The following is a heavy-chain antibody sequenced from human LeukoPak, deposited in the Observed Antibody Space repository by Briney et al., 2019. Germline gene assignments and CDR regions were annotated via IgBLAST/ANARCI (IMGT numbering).Heavy chain of an antibody. D-gene: IGHD6-19*01. V-gene: IGHV4-39*07. J-gene: IGHJ4*02. CDR3: ARVSSIAVAVDY. CDR1: GGSISSSSYY. Sequence: PSETLSLTCAVSGGSISSSSYYWGWIRQPPGKGLEWIGSIYYSGSTNYNPPLKSRVTISVDTSKNQFSLKLSSVTAADTAVYYCARVSSIAVAVDYWGQGTLVTVSS. CDR2: IYYSGST.